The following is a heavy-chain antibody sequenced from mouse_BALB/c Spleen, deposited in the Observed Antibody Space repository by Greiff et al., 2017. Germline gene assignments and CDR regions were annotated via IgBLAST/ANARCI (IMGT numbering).Heavy chain of an antibody. Sequence: VKLQESGPGLVAPSQSLSITCTVSGFSLTGYGVNWVRQPPGKGLEWLGMIWGDGSTDYNSALKSRLSISKDNSKSQVFLKMNSLQTDDTAMYYCAKHGYDNYYAMDYWGQGTSVTVSS. V-gene: IGHV2-6-7*01. D-gene: IGHD2-2*01. CDR2: IWGDGST. CDR1: GFSLTGYG. J-gene: IGHJ4*01. CDR3: AKHGYDNYYAMDY.